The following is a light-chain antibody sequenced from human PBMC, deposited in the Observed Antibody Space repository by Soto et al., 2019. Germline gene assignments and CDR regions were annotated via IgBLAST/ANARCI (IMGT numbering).Light chain of an antibody. CDR1: SSDIGGYNF. Sequence: QSALTQPASVSGSPGQSITISCTGTSSDIGGYNFVSWFQQHPGTAPKLIVYEVSNRPSGISTRFSGSKSGTTASLATSGLRAGDEAYYYCNSFTTSSTYGFGTGTKVTVL. CDR2: EVS. CDR3: NSFTTSSTYG. V-gene: IGLV2-14*01. J-gene: IGLJ1*01.